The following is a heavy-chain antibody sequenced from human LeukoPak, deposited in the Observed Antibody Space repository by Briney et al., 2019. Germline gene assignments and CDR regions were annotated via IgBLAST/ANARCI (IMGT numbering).Heavy chain of an antibody. J-gene: IGHJ5*02. CDR3: ARGGHVDTAIFNWFDP. CDR1: GYTFTSYA. Sequence: ASVKVSCKASGYTFTSYAMNWVRRAPGQGLEWMGWINTNTGNPTYAQGFTGRFVFSLDTSVSTAYLQISSLKAEDTAVYYCARGGHVDTAIFNWFDPWGQGTLVTVSS. V-gene: IGHV7-4-1*02. D-gene: IGHD5-18*01. CDR2: INTNTGNP.